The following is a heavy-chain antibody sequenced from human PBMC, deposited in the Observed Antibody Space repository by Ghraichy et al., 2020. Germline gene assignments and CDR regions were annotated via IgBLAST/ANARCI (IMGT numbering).Heavy chain of an antibody. CDR2: ITTSKGNT. CDR3: ARGINYFDP. D-gene: IGHD1-7*01. Sequence: ASVKVSCKTSGYSFTNYGITWVRQAPGQGLEWMGWITTSKGNTQSAQNLQGRVTMTTDTSTSKVYMELRSLRYDDTAVYYCARGINYFDPWGQGTLVTVSS. V-gene: IGHV1-18*04. J-gene: IGHJ5*02. CDR1: GYSFTNYG.